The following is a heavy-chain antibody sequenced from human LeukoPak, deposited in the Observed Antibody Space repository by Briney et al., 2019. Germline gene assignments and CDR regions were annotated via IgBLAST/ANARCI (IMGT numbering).Heavy chain of an antibody. CDR1: GGTFSSYA. CDR2: IIPIFGTA. D-gene: IGHD5-18*01. CDR3: AALEEDTAMVLRDY. V-gene: IGHV1-69*05. J-gene: IGHJ4*02. Sequence: ASVKVSCKASGGTFSSYAISWVRQAPGQGLEWMGGIIPIFGTANYAQKFQERVTITRDMSTSTAYMELSSLRSEDTAVYYCAALEEDTAMVLRDYWGQGTLVTVSS.